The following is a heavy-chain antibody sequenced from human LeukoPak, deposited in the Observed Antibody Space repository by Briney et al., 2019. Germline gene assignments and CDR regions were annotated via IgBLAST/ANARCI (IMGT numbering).Heavy chain of an antibody. CDR1: GFTFSSYV. CDR2: ISGSGGIT. CDR3: AKEGYVSIGAAGDYYNYGMDV. V-gene: IGHV3-23*01. J-gene: IGHJ6*02. D-gene: IGHD6-13*01. Sequence: PGGSLRLSCAASGFTFSSYVMSWVRQAPGKGLEWVSAISGSGGITYYADSVKGRFTISRDNSKNTLHLRMNSLRAEDTAVYYCAKEGYVSIGAAGDYYNYGMDVWGQGTTVTVSS.